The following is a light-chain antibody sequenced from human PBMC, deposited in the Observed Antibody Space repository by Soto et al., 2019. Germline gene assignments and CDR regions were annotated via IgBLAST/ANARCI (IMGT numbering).Light chain of an antibody. J-gene: IGKJ2*01. CDR3: QQYDSHPMDT. CDR2: KTS. Sequence: DIQMTHSPSTLSASVGDRVTITCRARQTIVNWLAWYQQKPGKAPNLLIYKTSTLQRGVPSRFSGSGSGTEYTLTISSLLPDDFATYYCQQYDSHPMDTFGQGTKVEI. V-gene: IGKV1-5*03. CDR1: QTIVNW.